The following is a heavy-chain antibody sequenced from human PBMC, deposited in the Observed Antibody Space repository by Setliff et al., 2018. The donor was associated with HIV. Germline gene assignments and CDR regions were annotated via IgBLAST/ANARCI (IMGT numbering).Heavy chain of an antibody. V-gene: IGHV4-39*01. CDR1: GDSISSSTFY. D-gene: IGHD2-21*01. CDR3: ARPRLRGSGAFDI. J-gene: IGHJ3*02. Sequence: SETLSLTCTVSGDSISSSTFYWGWIRQPPGKGLEWIGSIYYSGTTYYNPSLKSRVAISVDTSKNQFSLKLSSVTAADTAVYFCARPRLRGSGAFDIWGQGTMVTVSS. CDR2: IYYSGTT.